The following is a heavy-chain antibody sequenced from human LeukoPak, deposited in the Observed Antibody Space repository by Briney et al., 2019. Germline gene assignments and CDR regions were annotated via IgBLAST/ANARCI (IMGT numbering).Heavy chain of an antibody. CDR2: IKTDATMT. J-gene: IGHJ5*02. CDR1: GFTFSSYA. D-gene: IGHD1-1*01. Sequence: GGSLRLSCAASGFTFSSYAMSWVRQAPGKGLVWVSRIKTDATMTNYADSVKGRFTISRDNAKNTLYLQMNSLRVEDTALYYCVRAATLTTFDPWGQGTLVSVSS. V-gene: IGHV3-74*01. CDR3: VRAATLTTFDP.